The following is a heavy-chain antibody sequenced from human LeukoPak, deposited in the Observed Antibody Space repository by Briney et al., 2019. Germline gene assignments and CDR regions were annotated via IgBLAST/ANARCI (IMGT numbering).Heavy chain of an antibody. J-gene: IGHJ4*02. CDR3: AKAGYSSSWPLDY. CDR2: LSGSGSTT. CDR1: GFTFTSDG. Sequence: GGSLRLSCAASGFTFTSDGMSWGRQAPGKGLEWVSALSGSGSTTYYADSVKGRFTISRDNSKNTLFLEMNSLRVEDTAVYYCAKAGYSSSWPLDYWGQGTQVTVSS. V-gene: IGHV3-23*01. D-gene: IGHD6-13*01.